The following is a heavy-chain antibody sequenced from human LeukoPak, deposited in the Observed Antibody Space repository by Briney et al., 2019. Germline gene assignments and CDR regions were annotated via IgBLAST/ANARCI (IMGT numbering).Heavy chain of an antibody. V-gene: IGHV1-69*06. CDR1: GGTFSSYA. D-gene: IGHD1-26*01. J-gene: IGHJ4*02. Sequence: SVKVSCKASGGTFSSYAISWVRQAPGQGLEWMGGIIPIFGTANYAQKFQGRVTMTEDTSTDTAYMELSSLRSEDTAVYYCATLVGATRKGPGYYFDYWGQGTLVTVSS. CDR2: IIPIFGTA. CDR3: ATLVGATRKGPGYYFDY.